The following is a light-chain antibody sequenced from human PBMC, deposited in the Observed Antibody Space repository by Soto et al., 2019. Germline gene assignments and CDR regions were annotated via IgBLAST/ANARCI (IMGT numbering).Light chain of an antibody. J-gene: IGKJ4*01. V-gene: IGKV3-11*01. CDR2: DAS. Sequence: EIVLTQSPATLSLSPGGRATLSCRASQSVSSYLAWYQQKPGQAPRLLIYDASNRATGIPARFSGSGSGTDFTLTISSLEPEDFAVYYCQQRSNWPPLTFGGGTKVVIK. CDR1: QSVSSY. CDR3: QQRSNWPPLT.